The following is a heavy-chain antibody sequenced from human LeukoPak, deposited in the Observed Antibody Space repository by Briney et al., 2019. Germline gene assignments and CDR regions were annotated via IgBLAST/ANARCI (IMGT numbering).Heavy chain of an antibody. CDR3: ARGGRITIFGVVNDAFDI. Sequence: SETLSLTCAVYGVSFSGYYWSWIRQPPGKGLEWIGYIYYSGSTNYNPSLKSRVTISVDTSKNQFSLKLSSVTAADTAVYYCARGGRITIFGVVNDAFDIWGQGTMVTVSS. D-gene: IGHD3-3*01. J-gene: IGHJ3*02. V-gene: IGHV4-59*01. CDR2: IYYSGST. CDR1: GVSFSGYY.